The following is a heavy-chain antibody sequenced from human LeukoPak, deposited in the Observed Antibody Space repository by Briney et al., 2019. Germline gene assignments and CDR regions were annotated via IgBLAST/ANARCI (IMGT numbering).Heavy chain of an antibody. D-gene: IGHD3-9*01. CDR2: IYYSGST. Sequence: SETLSLTCTVSGGSISSGGYYWSWIRQHPGKGLEWIGYIYYSGSTYYNPSLKSRVTISVDTSKNQFSLKLSSVTAADTAVYYCARGKYYDILTGYYIDPWGQGTLVTVSS. V-gene: IGHV4-31*03. CDR3: ARGKYYDILTGYYIDP. CDR1: GGSISSGGYY. J-gene: IGHJ5*02.